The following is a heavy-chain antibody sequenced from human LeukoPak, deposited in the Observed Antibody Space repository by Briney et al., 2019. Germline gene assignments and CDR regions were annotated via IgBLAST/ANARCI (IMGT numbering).Heavy chain of an antibody. CDR2: IYHSGST. J-gene: IGHJ4*02. CDR1: GGSISSGGYY. D-gene: IGHD5-24*01. CDR3: ARGPLDGPVDY. Sequence: SQTLSLTCTVSGGSISSGGYYWSWIRQPPGKGLEWIGYIYHSGSTYYNPSLKSRVTISVDRSKNQFSLKLSSVTAADTAVYYCARGPLDGPVDYWGQGTLVTVSS. V-gene: IGHV4-30-2*01.